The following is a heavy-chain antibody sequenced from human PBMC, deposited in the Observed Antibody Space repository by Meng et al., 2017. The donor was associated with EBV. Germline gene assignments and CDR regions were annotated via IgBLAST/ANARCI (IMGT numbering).Heavy chain of an antibody. J-gene: IGHJ4*02. Sequence: VQXXQSGXXVKKPXSAXXVSCKTSGXTFRSDAISLVRQAXGQGLEWMGGLIPMSDAPHYAQKFQGRVTITADESTSTHYMDLSGLRSEDTAVYYCASESGRGFTPDYWGQGTLVTGSS. CDR3: ASESGRGFTPDY. V-gene: IGHV1-69*01. D-gene: IGHD3-10*01. CDR1: GXTFRSDA. CDR2: LIPMSDAP.